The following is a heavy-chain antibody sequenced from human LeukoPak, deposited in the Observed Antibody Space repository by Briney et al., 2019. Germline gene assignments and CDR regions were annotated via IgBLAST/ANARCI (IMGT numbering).Heavy chain of an antibody. V-gene: IGHV3-21*01. CDR2: ISSSSSYI. CDR1: GFTFGDSA. J-gene: IGHJ4*02. D-gene: IGHD5-12*01. CDR3: ARARLRLTEPLPFDY. Sequence: GGSLRLSCSTSGFTFGDSAISWVRQAPGKGLEWVSSISSSSSYIYYADSVKGRFTISRDNAKNSLYLQMNSLRAEDTAVYYCARARLRLTEPLPFDYWGRGTLVTVSS.